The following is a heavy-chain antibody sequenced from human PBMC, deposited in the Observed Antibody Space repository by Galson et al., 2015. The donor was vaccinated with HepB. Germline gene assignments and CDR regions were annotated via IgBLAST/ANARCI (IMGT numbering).Heavy chain of an antibody. CDR1: GFTFCSYW. CDR3: ARDRRIAVAGFWFDP. CDR2: IKQDGSEK. V-gene: IGHV3-7*03. D-gene: IGHD6-19*01. J-gene: IGHJ5*02. Sequence: SLRLSCAASGFTFCSYWMSWVRQAPGKGLEWVANIKQDGSEKYYVDSVKGRFTISRDNAKNSLYLQMNSLRAEDTAVYYCARDRRIAVAGFWFDPWGQGTLVTVSS.